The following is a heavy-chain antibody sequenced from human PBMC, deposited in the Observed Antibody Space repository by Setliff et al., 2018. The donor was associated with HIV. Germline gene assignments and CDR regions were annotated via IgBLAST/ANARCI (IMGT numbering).Heavy chain of an antibody. CDR1: GGSISSYC. CDR3: ARRIDNSGSFPDKNWFDT. CDR2: IFTSGST. Sequence: PSETLSLTCTVSGGSISSYCWNWIQQSPGRGLEWIGYIFTSGSTKCNPSLQSRVTMSIDTSKNQFSLKLTSVTAADTAVYYCARRIDNSGSFPDKNWFDTWGQGSLVTVSS. V-gene: IGHV4-4*09. D-gene: IGHD3-10*01. J-gene: IGHJ5*02.